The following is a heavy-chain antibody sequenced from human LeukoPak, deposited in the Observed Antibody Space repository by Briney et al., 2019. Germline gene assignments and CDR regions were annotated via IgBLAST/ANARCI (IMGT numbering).Heavy chain of an antibody. J-gene: IGHJ4*02. CDR2: ISGSGGST. Sequence: GGSLRLSCAASSFTFSAYAMNWVRQAPGKGLEWVSAISGSGGSTYYADSVKGRFTISRDNSKNTLYLQMNSLRAEDTAVYYCAKAIGDSSGFYFDYWGQGTLVTVSS. D-gene: IGHD3-22*01. CDR3: AKAIGDSSGFYFDY. V-gene: IGHV3-23*01. CDR1: SFTFSAYA.